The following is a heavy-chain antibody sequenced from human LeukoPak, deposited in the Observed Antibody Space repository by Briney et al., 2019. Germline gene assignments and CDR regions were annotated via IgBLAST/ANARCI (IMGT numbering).Heavy chain of an antibody. CDR1: GFTFSSYA. CDR2: IKQDGSEK. V-gene: IGHV3-7*01. CDR3: ARIKGGQYWYFDL. Sequence: QSGGSLRLSCAASGFTFSSYAMSWVRQAPGKGLEWVANIKQDGSEKYYVDSVKGRFTISRDNAKNSLYLQMNSLRAEDTAVYYCARIKGGQYWYFDLWGRGTLVTVSS. J-gene: IGHJ2*01.